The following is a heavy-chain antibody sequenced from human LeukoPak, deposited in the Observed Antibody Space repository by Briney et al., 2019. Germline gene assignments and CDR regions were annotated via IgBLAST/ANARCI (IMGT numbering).Heavy chain of an antibody. Sequence: PSETLSLTCTVSGDSISSGDYYWSWIRQPAGKGLEWIGRISSSGSTNYNPSLKSRVTISVDTTKNQFSLKLSSVTAADTAVYYCARATRGYSYGYGAFDIWGQGTMVTVSS. CDR3: ARATRGYSYGYGAFDI. CDR2: ISSSGST. D-gene: IGHD5-18*01. J-gene: IGHJ3*02. V-gene: IGHV4-61*02. CDR1: GDSISSGDYY.